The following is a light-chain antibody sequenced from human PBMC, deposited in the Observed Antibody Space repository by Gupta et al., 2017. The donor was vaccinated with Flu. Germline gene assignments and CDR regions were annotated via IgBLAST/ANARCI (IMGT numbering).Light chain of an antibody. Sequence: SSLSASVGDRVTITCRASQSISNYLNWYQQKPGKAPNLLIYGASNLQSGVPSRFTGSGYGTDFTLTISSLQPEDFATYYCQESYNSPLLTFGPGTRVEMK. CDR1: QSISNY. CDR2: GAS. CDR3: QESYNSPLLT. J-gene: IGKJ3*01. V-gene: IGKV1-39*01.